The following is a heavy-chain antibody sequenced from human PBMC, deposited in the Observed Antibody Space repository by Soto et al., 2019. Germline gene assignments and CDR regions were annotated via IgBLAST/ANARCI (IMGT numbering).Heavy chain of an antibody. J-gene: IGHJ1*01. V-gene: IGHV2-5*02. CDR2: ISWDGEK. CDR1: GFSLNTRGVG. Sequence: SGPTLVNPTQTLTLTCTFSGFSLNTRGVGVGWIRQPPGKALEWLALISWDGEKRYSPSLKSRLTITKDTSENQVVLTMTNMDPVDTATYYCAHLTYYYDSSGYYSRAEYFQHWGQGTLVTVSS. CDR3: AHLTYYYDSSGYYSRAEYFQH. D-gene: IGHD3-22*01.